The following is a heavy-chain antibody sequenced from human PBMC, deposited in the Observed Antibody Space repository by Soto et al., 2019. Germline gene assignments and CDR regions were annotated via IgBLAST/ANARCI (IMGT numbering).Heavy chain of an antibody. CDR3: AREVFEVVPTPIRAYSHGMDV. D-gene: IGHD2-2*02. V-gene: IGHV3-30-3*01. J-gene: IGHJ6*02. Sequence: PGGSLRLSCAASGFTFSSYAMHWVRQAPGKGLEWVAVISYDGSNNYYADSVKGRFTISRDNSKNTLYLQMNSLRAEDTAVYYCAREVFEVVPTPIRAYSHGMDVWGQGTTVTVSS. CDR1: GFTFSSYA. CDR2: ISYDGSNN.